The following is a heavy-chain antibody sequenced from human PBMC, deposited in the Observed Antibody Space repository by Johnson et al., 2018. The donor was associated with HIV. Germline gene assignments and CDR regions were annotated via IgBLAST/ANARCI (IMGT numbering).Heavy chain of an antibody. V-gene: IGHV3-30*04. CDR1: GFTFSSYA. D-gene: IGHD2-2*01. CDR2: ISYDGSIK. J-gene: IGHJ3*02. CDR3: ARDRCSSTSCIDAFDI. Sequence: QVQLVESGGGVVQPGRSLTLSCAASGFTFSSYAMHWVRQAPGKGLEWVAVISYDGSIKYYADSVKGRFPISRDNSKNTLYLQMNSQRAEDTAVYYCARDRCSSTSCIDAFDIWGQGTMVTVSS.